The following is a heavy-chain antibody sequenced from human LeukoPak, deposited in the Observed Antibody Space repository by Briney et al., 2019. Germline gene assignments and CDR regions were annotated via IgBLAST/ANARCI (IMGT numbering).Heavy chain of an antibody. CDR3: ARGEGTRDVTPHP. D-gene: IGHD5-24*01. CDR1: GFTFSNYW. V-gene: IGHV3-7*01. Sequence: GGSLRLSCAASGFTFSNYWMSWVRQAPGKGLEWVANIKQSGSEQYYVNSVKGRFTISRDNAKNSVFLQMNSLSAEDTALYYCARGEGTRDVTPHPWGQGTLVTVSP. J-gene: IGHJ5*02. CDR2: IKQSGSEQ.